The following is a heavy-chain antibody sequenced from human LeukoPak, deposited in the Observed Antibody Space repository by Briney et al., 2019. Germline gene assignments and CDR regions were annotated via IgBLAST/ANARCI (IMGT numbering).Heavy chain of an antibody. CDR1: GFTFSSYS. CDR3: ARDGRSSSWYGEAAYYFDY. Sequence: PGGSLILSCAASGFTFSSYSMNWVRQAPGKGLEWVSSISSSSSYIYYADSVKGRFTISRDNAKNSLYLQMNSLRAEDTAVYYCARDGRSSSWYGEAAYYFDYWGQGTLVTVSS. D-gene: IGHD6-13*01. CDR2: ISSSSSYI. J-gene: IGHJ4*02. V-gene: IGHV3-21*01.